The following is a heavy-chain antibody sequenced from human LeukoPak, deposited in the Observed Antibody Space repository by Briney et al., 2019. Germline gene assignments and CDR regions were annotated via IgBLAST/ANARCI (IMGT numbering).Heavy chain of an antibody. V-gene: IGHV4-59*01. CDR1: GGSISSYY. CDR2: IYYSGST. D-gene: IGHD3-3*01. Sequence: PSETVSLTCTVSGGSISSYYWSWIRQPPGKGLEWIGYIYYSGSTNYNPSLKSRVTISVDTSKNQFSLKLSSVTAADTAVYYSARLADFDFAHVDYWGQGTLVTVSS. CDR3: ARLADFDFAHVDY. J-gene: IGHJ4*02.